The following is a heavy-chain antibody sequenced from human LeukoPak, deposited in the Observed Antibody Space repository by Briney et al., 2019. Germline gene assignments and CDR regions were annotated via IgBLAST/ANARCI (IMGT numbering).Heavy chain of an antibody. J-gene: IGHJ6*02. V-gene: IGHV1-2*02. CDR2: INPNSGGT. CDR1: GYTFIGYY. CDR3: ARALAPRQHIQYGMDV. D-gene: IGHD1-1*01. Sequence: GASVKVSCKASGYTFIGYYMHWVRQAPGQGLEWMGWINPNSGGTNYAQKFQGRVTMTRDTSISTAYMELSRLRSDDTAVYYCARALAPRQHIQYGMDVWGQGTTVTVSS.